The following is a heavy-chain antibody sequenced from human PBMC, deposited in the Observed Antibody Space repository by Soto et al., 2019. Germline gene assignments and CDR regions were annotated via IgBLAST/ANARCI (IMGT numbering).Heavy chain of an antibody. V-gene: IGHV1-18*01. Sequence: ASVKVSCKASGYTFTSYGISWVRQAPGQGLEWMGWISAYNGNTNYAQKLQGRVTMTTDTSTSTAYMELRSLRSDDTAVYYCARVRGAQWLVGLFFVIDAFDIWGQGTMVTVSS. CDR2: ISAYNGNT. D-gene: IGHD6-19*01. CDR3: ARVRGAQWLVGLFFVIDAFDI. CDR1: GYTFTSYG. J-gene: IGHJ3*02.